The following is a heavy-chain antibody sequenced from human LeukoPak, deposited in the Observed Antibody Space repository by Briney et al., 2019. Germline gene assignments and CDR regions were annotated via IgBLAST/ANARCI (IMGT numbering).Heavy chain of an antibody. Sequence: GGSLRLSCAASGFTFSNSAMNWVRQAPGKGLEWVSVISGSGGSTYYADSVKGRFTVSRDNSKNALYLQMNSLRLEDTAVYYCAKEGAYCGGDCYSYFDYWGQGTLVTVSS. J-gene: IGHJ4*02. D-gene: IGHD2-21*02. CDR3: AKEGAYCGGDCYSYFDY. CDR1: GFTFSNSA. V-gene: IGHV3-23*01. CDR2: ISGSGGST.